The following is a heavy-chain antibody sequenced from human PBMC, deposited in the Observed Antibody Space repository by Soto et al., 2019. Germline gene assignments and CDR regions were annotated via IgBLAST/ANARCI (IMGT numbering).Heavy chain of an antibody. CDR3: GGGPDYRNNYYYGMDV. CDR1: GLIFDSYA. V-gene: IGHV3-23*01. CDR2: ISGSGHNK. J-gene: IGHJ6*01. D-gene: IGHD3-10*01. Sequence: GFLRLLCKPAGLIFDSYAMSWVGQALAKGLECISTISGSGHNKYYADSVKGRFTISRDSSKHTVYLQMNSMTADDAAVYFCGGGPDYRNNYYYGMDVWGQGTTVTVSS.